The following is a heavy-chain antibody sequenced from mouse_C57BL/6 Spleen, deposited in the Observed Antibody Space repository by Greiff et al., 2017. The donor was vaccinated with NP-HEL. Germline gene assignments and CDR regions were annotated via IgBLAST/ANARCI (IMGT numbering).Heavy chain of an antibody. D-gene: IGHD2-4*01. J-gene: IGHJ1*03. V-gene: IGHV1-42*01. CDR2: INPSTGGT. CDR3: ARNPFSTMIIPYWYFDV. Sequence: LQQSGPELVKPGASVKISCKASGYSFTGYYMNWVKQSPEKSLELIGEINPSTGGTTYNQKFKAKATLTVDKSSSTAYMQLKSLTSEDSAVYYCARNPFSTMIIPYWYFDVWGTGTTVTVSS. CDR1: GYSFTGYY.